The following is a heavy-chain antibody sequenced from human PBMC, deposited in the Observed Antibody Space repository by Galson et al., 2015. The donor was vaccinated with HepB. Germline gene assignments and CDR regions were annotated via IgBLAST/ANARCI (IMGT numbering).Heavy chain of an antibody. CDR3: ARGPGYGGNPIPIDY. D-gene: IGHD4/OR15-4a*01. Sequence: LRLSCAASGFTFSSYSMNWVRQAPGKGLEWVSSISSSSSYIYYADSVKGRFTISRDNAKNSLYLQMNSLRAEDTAVYYCARGPGYGGNPIPIDYWGQGTLVTVSS. J-gene: IGHJ4*02. V-gene: IGHV3-21*01. CDR2: ISSSSSYI. CDR1: GFTFSSYS.